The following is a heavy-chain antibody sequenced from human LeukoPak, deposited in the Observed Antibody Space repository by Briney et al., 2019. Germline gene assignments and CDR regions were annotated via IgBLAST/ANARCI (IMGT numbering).Heavy chain of an antibody. J-gene: IGHJ4*02. D-gene: IGHD3-10*01. V-gene: IGHV3-30*18. Sequence: PGGSLRLSCAASGFRFSDYGMHWVRQAPGKGLEWVAVIAYDGSLRYYADYVKGRFTISRDNSKNTLYLQMNSLRTEDTAVYHCAKDMEPLQWFGEFPQSPFDYWGQGTLVTVSS. CDR2: IAYDGSLR. CDR3: AKDMEPLQWFGEFPQSPFDY. CDR1: GFRFSDYG.